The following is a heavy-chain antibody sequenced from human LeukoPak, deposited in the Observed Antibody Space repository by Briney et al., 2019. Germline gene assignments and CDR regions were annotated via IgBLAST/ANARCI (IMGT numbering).Heavy chain of an antibody. CDR3: ARGFVPANYYYMDV. Sequence: SVKVSCKASGGTFSSYAISWVRQAPGQGLEWMGGIIPIFDTANYAQKFQGRVTITTDESTSTAYMELSSLRSEDTAVYYCARGFVPANYYYMDVRGKGTTVTVSS. V-gene: IGHV1-69*05. CDR1: GGTFSSYA. D-gene: IGHD3-10*02. CDR2: IIPIFDTA. J-gene: IGHJ6*03.